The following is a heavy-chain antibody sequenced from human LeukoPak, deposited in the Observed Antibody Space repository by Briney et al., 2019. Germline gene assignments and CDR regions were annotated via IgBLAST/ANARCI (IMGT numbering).Heavy chain of an antibody. Sequence: GGSLRLSCAASGFTVSSNYMSWVRQAPGKGLEWVSSISSSSSYIYYADSVKGRFTISRDNAKNSLYLQMNSLRAEDTAVYYCATDGDYTSLYGMDVWGQGTTVTVSS. CDR2: ISSSSSYI. CDR1: GFTVSSNY. V-gene: IGHV3-21*01. D-gene: IGHD4-17*01. J-gene: IGHJ6*02. CDR3: ATDGDYTSLYGMDV.